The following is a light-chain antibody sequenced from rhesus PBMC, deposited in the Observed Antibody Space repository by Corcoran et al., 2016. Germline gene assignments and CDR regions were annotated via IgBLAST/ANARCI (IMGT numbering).Light chain of an antibody. CDR3: MQTLQAPYS. CDR1: QSLLDSDGYTH. V-gene: IGKV2-78*01. Sequence: DIVMTQTPLSLPVTPGEPAPIPCRSSQSLLDSDGYTHLHWYLQKPGQSPQLLFYLVSNRASGVPDRSSGGGSGTGFTLRIRRVGAEGVGVYYCMQTLQAPYSIGQGAKVEV. J-gene: IGKJ2*01. CDR2: LVS.